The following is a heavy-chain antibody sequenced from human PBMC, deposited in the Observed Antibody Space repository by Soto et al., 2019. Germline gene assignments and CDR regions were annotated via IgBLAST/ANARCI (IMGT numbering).Heavy chain of an antibody. Sequence: ASVKVSCKASGYTFTSYAMHWVRQAPGQRLEWMGWINAGNGNTKYSQKFQGRVTITRDTSASTAYMELSSLRSEDTAVYYCARDFRGYSVYDLWGQGTLVTVSS. CDR3: ARDFRGYSVYDL. CDR2: INAGNGNT. D-gene: IGHD5-12*01. CDR1: GYTFTSYA. J-gene: IGHJ5*02. V-gene: IGHV1-3*01.